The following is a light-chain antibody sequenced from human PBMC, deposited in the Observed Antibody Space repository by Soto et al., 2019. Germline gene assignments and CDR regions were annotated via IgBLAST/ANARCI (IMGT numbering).Light chain of an antibody. CDR1: SSNIGAGYD. CDR2: GNN. Sequence: QRVLTQPPSVSGAPGQRVTISCTGSSSNIGAGYDVHWYQQLPGTAPKLLIYGNNNWPSGVPDRFSGSKSGTSASLAITGLQAEDEADYYCQSYDNSLSGWVFGGGTKLTVL. J-gene: IGLJ3*02. V-gene: IGLV1-40*01. CDR3: QSYDNSLSGWV.